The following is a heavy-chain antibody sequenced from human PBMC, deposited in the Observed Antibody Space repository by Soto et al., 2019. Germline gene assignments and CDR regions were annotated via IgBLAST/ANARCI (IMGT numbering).Heavy chain of an antibody. CDR3: ARDKHGEPPWYSSGWYWNYYYYGMDV. CDR2: ISAYNGNT. D-gene: IGHD6-19*01. CDR1: GYTFTSYG. V-gene: IGHV1-18*01. Sequence: GASVKVSCKASGYTFTSYGISWVRQAPGQGLEWMGWISAYNGNTNYAQKLQGRVTMTTDTSTSTAYMELRSLRSDDTAVYYCARDKHGEPPWYSSGWYWNYYYYGMDVWGQGTTVTVSS. J-gene: IGHJ6*02.